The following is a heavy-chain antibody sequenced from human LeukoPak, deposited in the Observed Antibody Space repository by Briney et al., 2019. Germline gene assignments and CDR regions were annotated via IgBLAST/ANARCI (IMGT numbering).Heavy chain of an antibody. CDR3: ARSSAGTEGWFDS. J-gene: IGHJ5*01. D-gene: IGHD1-1*01. V-gene: IGHV6-1*01. CDR2: TYYRSKWCN. Sequence: SQTLSLTCGISGDSVSSNHAAWNWIRQSPSRGLEWLGRTYYRSKWCNGYAVSVKSRITINPDTSRNQFSLHLNAVTPEDTAIYFCARSSAGTEGWFDSWGQGTLVTVSS. CDR1: GDSVSSNHAA.